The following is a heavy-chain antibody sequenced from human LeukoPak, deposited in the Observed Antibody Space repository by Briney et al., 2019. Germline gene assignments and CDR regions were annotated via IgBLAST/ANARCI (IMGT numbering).Heavy chain of an antibody. J-gene: IGHJ6*04. CDR3: AELGITMIGGV. Sequence: GRSLRLSCAASGFNFDEYAMHWVRQGPGKGLEWVSGISWNSGTIGYADSVKGRFTISRDNAKNSLYLQMNSLRAEDTAVYYCAELGITMIGGVWGKGTTVTISS. V-gene: IGHV3-9*01. D-gene: IGHD3-10*02. CDR1: GFNFDEYA. CDR2: ISWNSGTI.